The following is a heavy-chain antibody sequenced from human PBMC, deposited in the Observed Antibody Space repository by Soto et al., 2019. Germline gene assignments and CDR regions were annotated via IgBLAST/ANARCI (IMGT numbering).Heavy chain of an antibody. D-gene: IGHD5-18*01. CDR2: IIPIFGTA. Sequence: SVKVSCKASGGAFSSYAISWVRQAPGQGLEWMGGIIPIFGTANYAQKFQGRVTITADESTSTAYMELSSLRSEDTAVYYCARDRGYSYGYSPYYYGMDVWGQGTTVTVSS. J-gene: IGHJ6*02. V-gene: IGHV1-69*13. CDR1: GGAFSSYA. CDR3: ARDRGYSYGYSPYYYGMDV.